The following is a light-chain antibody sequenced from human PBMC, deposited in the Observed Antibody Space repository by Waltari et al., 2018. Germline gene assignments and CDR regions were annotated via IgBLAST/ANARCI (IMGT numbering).Light chain of an antibody. V-gene: IGLV2-8*01. CDR3: CSYAGTINFYV. CDR1: SSDIGDYDY. CDR2: EVI. Sequence: QSALTQPPSASGSPGESVTISCTGTSSDIGDYDYVSWYQQHPGKAPKLMIYEVIKRPAGVPARFSCSNVGNAASLTVSGLQAEDVADYYCCSYAGTINFYVFGTGTKVSVL. J-gene: IGLJ1*01.